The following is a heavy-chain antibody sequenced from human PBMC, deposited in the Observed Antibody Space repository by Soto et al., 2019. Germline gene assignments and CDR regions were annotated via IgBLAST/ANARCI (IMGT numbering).Heavy chain of an antibody. CDR1: GGSISSYY. J-gene: IGHJ6*03. V-gene: IGHV4-59*08. CDR2: IYYSGST. Sequence: PSETLSLTCTVSGGSISSYYWSWIRQPPGKGLEWIGYIYYSGSTNYNPSLKSRVTISVDTSKDQFSLKLSSVTAADTAVYYCARHWSSSSQVAYYYYYMDVWGKGTTVTVSS. D-gene: IGHD6-6*01. CDR3: ARHWSSSSQVAYYYYYMDV.